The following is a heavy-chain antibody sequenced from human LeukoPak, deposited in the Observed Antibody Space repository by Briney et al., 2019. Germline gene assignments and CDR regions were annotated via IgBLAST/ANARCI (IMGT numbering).Heavy chain of an antibody. CDR2: INHSGST. CDR3: ARISGYSRYGPIDY. CDR1: GFTFDDYG. V-gene: IGHV4-34*01. J-gene: IGHJ4*02. Sequence: NPGGSLRLSCAASGFTFDDYGMSWIRQPPGKGLEWIGEINHSGSTNYNPSLKSRVTISVDTSKNQFSLKLSSVTAADTAVYYCARISGYSRYGPIDYWGQGTLVTVSS. D-gene: IGHD5-18*01.